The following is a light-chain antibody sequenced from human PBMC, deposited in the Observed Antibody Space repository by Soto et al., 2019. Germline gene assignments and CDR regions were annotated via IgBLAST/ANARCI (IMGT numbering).Light chain of an antibody. CDR3: QQYGSSSYT. CDR2: GAS. V-gene: IGKV3-20*01. CDR1: QSVSSSY. J-gene: IGKJ2*01. Sequence: IVLTQSPGTLSLSPGERATLSCRASQSVSSSYLAWYPQKPGQAPRLLIYGASSRATGIPDRFSGSGSGTDITLTISRLEPEDFAVYYCQQYGSSSYTFGQGTKLEIK.